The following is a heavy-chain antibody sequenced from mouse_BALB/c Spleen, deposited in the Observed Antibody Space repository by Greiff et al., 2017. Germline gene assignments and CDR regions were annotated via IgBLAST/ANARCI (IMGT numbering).Heavy chain of an antibody. CDR2: ISYDGSN. CDR1: GYSITSGYY. J-gene: IGHJ2*01. V-gene: IGHV3-6*02. CDR3: ARENHCYGYVV. D-gene: IGHD1-2*01. Sequence: ESGPGLVKPSQSLSLTCSVTGYSITSGYYWNWIRQFPGNKLEWMGYISYDGSNNYNPSLKNRISITRDTSKNQFFLKLNSVTTEDTATYYCARENHCYGYVVWGQGTTLTVSS.